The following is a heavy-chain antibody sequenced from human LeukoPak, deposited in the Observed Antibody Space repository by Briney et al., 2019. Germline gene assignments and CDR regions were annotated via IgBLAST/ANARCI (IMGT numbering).Heavy chain of an antibody. D-gene: IGHD2-2*01. CDR3: TRGDCSSISCPQDWFDP. CDR2: ISSDGSSA. Sequence: GGSLRLSCAASGFTFGSYNMHWIRQAPGKGLVWVSRISSDGSSATYADSAKGRFTVSRDNAKNTLYLQIDSPRDDDTAVYYCTRGDCSSISCPQDWFDPWGQGTLVTVSS. V-gene: IGHV3-74*01. J-gene: IGHJ5*02. CDR1: GFTFGSYN.